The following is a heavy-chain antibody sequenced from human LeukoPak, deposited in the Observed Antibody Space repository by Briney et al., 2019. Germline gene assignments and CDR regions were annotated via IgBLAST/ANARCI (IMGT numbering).Heavy chain of an antibody. J-gene: IGHJ6*03. D-gene: IGHD3-22*01. V-gene: IGHV3-21*01. Sequence: PGGSLRLSCAASGFTFSVYSMNWVRQAPGKGLEWVSSISSSGNYIYYADSLKGRFTISRDNAKNSLYPQMNSLRAEDTAVYYCARRGVYYYDSSQSGPQYYYYMDVWGKGTTVTISS. CDR1: GFTFSVYS. CDR3: ARRGVYYYDSSQSGPQYYYYMDV. CDR2: ISSSGNYI.